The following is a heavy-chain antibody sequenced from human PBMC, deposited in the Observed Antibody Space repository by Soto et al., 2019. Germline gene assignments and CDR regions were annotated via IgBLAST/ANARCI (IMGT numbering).Heavy chain of an antibody. CDR1: GFTFSSYS. J-gene: IGHJ6*02. CDR3: ASPLTTRTYYYDSSGYSGYGMDV. V-gene: IGHV3-21*01. D-gene: IGHD3-22*01. Sequence: AGGSLRLSCAASGFTFSSYSMNWVRQAPGKGLEWVSSISSSSSYIYYADSVKGRFTISRDNAKNSLYLQMNSLRAEDTAVYYCASPLTTRTYYYDSSGYSGYGMDVWGQGTTVTVSS. CDR2: ISSSSSYI.